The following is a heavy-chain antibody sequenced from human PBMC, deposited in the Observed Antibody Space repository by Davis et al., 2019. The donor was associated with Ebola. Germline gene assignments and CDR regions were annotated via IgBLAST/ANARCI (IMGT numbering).Heavy chain of an antibody. V-gene: IGHV4-4*02. J-gene: IGHJ4*02. CDR2: IYHSGST. Sequence: MPSETLTLTCAVSGGSISSSNWWSWVRQPPGKGLEWIGEIYHSGSTNYNPSLKSRVTISVDTSKNQFSLKLSSVTAADTAVYYCARTTRASGWFLDYWGQGALVTVSS. CDR1: GGSISSSNW. CDR3: ARTTRASGWFLDY. D-gene: IGHD6-19*01.